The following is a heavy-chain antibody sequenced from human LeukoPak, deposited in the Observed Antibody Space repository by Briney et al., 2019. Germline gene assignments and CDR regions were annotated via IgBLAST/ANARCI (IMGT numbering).Heavy chain of an antibody. CDR2: INSDGSST. CDR1: GFTFSSYW. J-gene: IGHJ4*02. CDR3: ARDPISSSSWFDY. Sequence: GGSLRLSCEASGFTFSSYWMHWSGKAPGKGLVWFSRINSDGSSTSYADSVKGRFTISRDNAKNTLYLQMNSLRAEDTAVYYCARDPISSSSWFDYWGQGTLVTVSS. V-gene: IGHV3-74*01. D-gene: IGHD6-13*01.